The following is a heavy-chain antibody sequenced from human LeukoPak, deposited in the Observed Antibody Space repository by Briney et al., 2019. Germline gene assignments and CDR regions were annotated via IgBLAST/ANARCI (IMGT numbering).Heavy chain of an antibody. J-gene: IGHJ3*02. CDR1: GFTVSSNY. CDR3: ARVKLDDAFDI. Sequence: GGSLRLSCAASGFTVSSNYMSWVRQAPGKGLEWVSVIYSGGSTYYADSVKGRFTTSRDNSKNTLYLQMNSLRAEDTAVYYCARVKLDDAFDIWGQGTMVTVSS. CDR2: IYSGGST. V-gene: IGHV3-66*01.